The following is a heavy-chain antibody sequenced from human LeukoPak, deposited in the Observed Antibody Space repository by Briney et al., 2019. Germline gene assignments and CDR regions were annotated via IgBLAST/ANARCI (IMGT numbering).Heavy chain of an antibody. CDR2: ISWNSCSI. V-gene: IGHV3-9*01. CDR1: GFTFDDYA. CDR3: AKDGNDDIRSFDY. D-gene: IGHD3-9*01. J-gene: IGHJ4*02. Sequence: GRSLRLSCAASGFTFDDYAMHWVRQAPGKGLEWVSGISWNSCSIGYADSLKGRFAISRDNAKNSLYLQMNRLRAEDTALYYCAKDGNDDIRSFDYWGQGTLVTVSS.